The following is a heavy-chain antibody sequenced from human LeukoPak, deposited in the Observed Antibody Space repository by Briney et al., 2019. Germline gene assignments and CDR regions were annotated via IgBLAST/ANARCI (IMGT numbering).Heavy chain of an antibody. D-gene: IGHD3-9*01. CDR2: ISSSSSTI. V-gene: IGHV3-48*04. J-gene: IGHJ5*02. Sequence: PGGSLRLSCAASGFTFSSYTMNWVRQAPGKGLEWVSYISSSSSTIYYADSVKGRFTVSRDNAKNSLYLQMNCLRAEDTAVYYCARLTRYAGDPWGQGTLVIVSS. CDR3: ARLTRYAGDP. CDR1: GFTFSSYT.